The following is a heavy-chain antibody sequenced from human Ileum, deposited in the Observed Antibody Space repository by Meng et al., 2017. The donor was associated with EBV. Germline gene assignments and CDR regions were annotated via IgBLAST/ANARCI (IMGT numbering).Heavy chain of an antibody. CDR2: INTSVGYT. J-gene: IGHJ4*02. D-gene: IGHD3-16*01. V-gene: IGHV1-46*01. Sequence: QVQLVQSGSELKKPGASVKVSCKASGYIFTNYAMNWVRQAPGQGLEWMGIINTSVGYTSHAQKFQGRVTMTRDTSTSTVHMEVSSLRSADTAVYYCARASRVLGGFDYWGQGTLVTVAS. CDR1: GYIFTNYA. CDR3: ARASRVLGGFDY.